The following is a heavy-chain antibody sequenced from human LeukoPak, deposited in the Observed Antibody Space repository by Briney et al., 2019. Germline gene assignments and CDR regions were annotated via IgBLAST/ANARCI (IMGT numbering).Heavy chain of an antibody. CDR1: GFTFSDHY. Sequence: GGSLRLSCAASGFTFSDHYMDWVRQAPGKGLEWVGRSRNKGNRYTTQYAASVKGRFTISRDDSKNSLYLEMNSLKTEDTAVYYCARDSGDGDYTPDMDVWGKGTTVTVSS. J-gene: IGHJ6*03. CDR3: ARDSGDGDYTPDMDV. D-gene: IGHD2-21*02. V-gene: IGHV3-72*01. CDR2: SRNKGNRYTT.